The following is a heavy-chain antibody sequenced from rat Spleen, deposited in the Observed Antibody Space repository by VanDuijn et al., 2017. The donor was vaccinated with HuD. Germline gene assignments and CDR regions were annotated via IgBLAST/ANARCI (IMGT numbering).Heavy chain of an antibody. CDR3: ARRHYGYTDYFDY. D-gene: IGHD1-9*01. CDR1: GFNFSDYG. V-gene: IGHV5-29*01. Sequence: EVQLVESGGGLVQPGRSLKLSCAASGFNFSDYGMAWVRQAPTKGLEWVATISTGGGNTYYRDSVKGRFTISRDNAKSTLYLQMDSLRSEDTATYYCARRHYGYTDYFDYWGQGVMVTVSS. J-gene: IGHJ2*01. CDR2: ISTGGGNT.